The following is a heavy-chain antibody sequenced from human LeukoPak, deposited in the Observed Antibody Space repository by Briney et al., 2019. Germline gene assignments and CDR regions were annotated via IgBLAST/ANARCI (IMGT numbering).Heavy chain of an antibody. Sequence: PGGSLRLSCVASGFTFKSYSMNWVRQAPGKGLEWVSSITSTSSDLFYSDSVKGRFTVSRDNARNSLYLQMNGLTAEDTAVYYCARAAEHYFDYWGQGSLVTVSS. CDR3: ARAAEHYFDY. CDR1: GFTFKSYS. D-gene: IGHD1-26*01. V-gene: IGHV3-21*01. J-gene: IGHJ4*02. CDR2: ITSTSSDL.